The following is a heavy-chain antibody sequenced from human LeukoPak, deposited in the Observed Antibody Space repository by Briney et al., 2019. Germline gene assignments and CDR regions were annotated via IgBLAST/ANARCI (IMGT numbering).Heavy chain of an antibody. Sequence: ASVRVSCKVSGYTLTELSMHWVRQAPGKGVEWRGGFDPEDGETIYAQKFQGRVTMTEDTSTDTAYMELSSLRSEDTAVYYCATGTFLVGAAVADYWGQGTLVTVSS. CDR3: ATGTFLVGAAVADY. CDR1: GYTLTELS. J-gene: IGHJ4*02. CDR2: FDPEDGET. D-gene: IGHD1-26*01. V-gene: IGHV1-24*01.